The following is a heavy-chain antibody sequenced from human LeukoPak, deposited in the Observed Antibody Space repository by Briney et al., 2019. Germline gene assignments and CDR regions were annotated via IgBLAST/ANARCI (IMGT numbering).Heavy chain of an antibody. Sequence: GGSLRLSCAASGFTFSSYAMSWVRQAPGKGLEWVSAISGSGGGTFRADSVKGRFTISRDNSKDTLYLQMNSLRAEDTAVYYCAKHTGSYSPLFDYWGQGTLVTVSS. CDR3: AKHTGSYSPLFDY. D-gene: IGHD1-26*01. CDR2: ISGSGGGT. V-gene: IGHV3-23*01. J-gene: IGHJ4*02. CDR1: GFTFSSYA.